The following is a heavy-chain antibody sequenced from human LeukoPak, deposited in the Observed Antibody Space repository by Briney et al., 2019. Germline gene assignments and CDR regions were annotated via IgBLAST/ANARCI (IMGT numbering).Heavy chain of an antibody. CDR3: ARDLSCGRDDAFDI. J-gene: IGHJ3*02. CDR2: ISSSSNYM. V-gene: IGHV3-21*01. D-gene: IGHD2-15*01. CDR1: GFTFSSYA. Sequence: KTGGSLRLSCAASGFTFSSYAMSWVRQAPGKGLEWVSSISSSSNYMYYTASVRGRFTISRDDAKNSLYLQMNSLRVDDTALYYCARDLSCGRDDAFDIWGQGTVVTVSS.